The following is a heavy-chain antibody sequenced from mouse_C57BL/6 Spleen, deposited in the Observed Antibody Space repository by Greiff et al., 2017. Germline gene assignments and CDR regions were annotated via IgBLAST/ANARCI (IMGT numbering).Heavy chain of an antibody. CDR2: IDPETGGT. J-gene: IGHJ2*01. D-gene: IGHD1-1*01. V-gene: IGHV1-15*01. CDR1: GYTFTDYE. Sequence: QVHVKQSGAELVRPGASVTLSCKASGYTFTDYEMHWVKQTPVHGLEWIGAIDPETGGTAYNQKFKGKAILTADKSSSTAYMELRSLTSEDSAVYYCTRWPDYYGSSYVRFDYWGQGTTLTVSS. CDR3: TRWPDYYGSSYVRFDY.